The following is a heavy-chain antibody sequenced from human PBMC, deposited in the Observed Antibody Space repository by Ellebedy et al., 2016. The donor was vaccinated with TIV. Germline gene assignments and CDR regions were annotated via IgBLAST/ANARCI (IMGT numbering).Heavy chain of an antibody. J-gene: IGHJ5*02. V-gene: IGHV3-48*04. CDR1: GIIFSTYS. CDR2: ITSDSTTI. CDR3: ARSGEHDP. Sequence: GESLKISCAASGIIFSTYSMNWVRQAPGKGVEWVSFITSDSTTIYYADSVKGRFTISRDDARNSLFLQMNSRRAEDTAVYYCARSGEHDPWGQGTLVTVSS. D-gene: IGHD1-26*01.